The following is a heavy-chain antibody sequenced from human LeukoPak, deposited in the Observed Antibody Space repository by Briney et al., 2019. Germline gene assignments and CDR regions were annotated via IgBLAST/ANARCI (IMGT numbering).Heavy chain of an antibody. CDR1: GFTFSDYY. CDR3: ATLSAGDILVVPAAVDY. CDR2: ISSSSRYT. Sequence: PGGSLRLSCAASGFTFSDYYMSWISQAPGKGLEWVSHISSSSRYTNYADSVKGRFTISRDNAKNSLYLQMNSLRAEDTAVYYCATLSAGDILVVPAAVDYWGQGTLVSVSS. V-gene: IGHV3-11*03. J-gene: IGHJ4*02. D-gene: IGHD2-2*01.